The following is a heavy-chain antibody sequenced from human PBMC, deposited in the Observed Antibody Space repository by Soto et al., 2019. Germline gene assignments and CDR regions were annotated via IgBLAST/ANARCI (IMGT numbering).Heavy chain of an antibody. Sequence: GASVKVSCKASGYTFTSYGISWVRQAPGQGLEWMGWISAYNGNTNYAQKLQGRVTMTTDTSTSTAYMELRSLRSDDTAVYYCARDLHDYGDFYNWFDPWGQGTLVTVSS. V-gene: IGHV1-18*01. CDR3: ARDLHDYGDFYNWFDP. CDR2: ISAYNGNT. J-gene: IGHJ5*02. D-gene: IGHD4-17*01. CDR1: GYTFTSYG.